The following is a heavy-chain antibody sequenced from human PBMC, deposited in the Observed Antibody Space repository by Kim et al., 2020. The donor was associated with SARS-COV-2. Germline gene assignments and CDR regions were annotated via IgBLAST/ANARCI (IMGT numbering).Heavy chain of an antibody. J-gene: IGHJ3*02. Sequence: ASVKVSCKASGYTFTSYYMHWVRQAPGQGLEWMGIINPSGGSTSYAQKFQGRVTMTRDTSTSTVYMELSSLRSEDTAVYYCARDTYYYDSSGYPDDAFDIWGQGTMVTVSS. D-gene: IGHD3-22*01. CDR3: ARDTYYYDSSGYPDDAFDI. V-gene: IGHV1-46*01. CDR1: GYTFTSYY. CDR2: INPSGGST.